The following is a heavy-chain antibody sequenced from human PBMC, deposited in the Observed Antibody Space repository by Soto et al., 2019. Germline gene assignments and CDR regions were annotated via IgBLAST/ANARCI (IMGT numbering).Heavy chain of an antibody. CDR1: GYSFTSYW. J-gene: IGHJ6*03. V-gene: IGHV5-51*01. D-gene: IGHD3-3*01. Sequence: PGESLKISCKGSGYSFTSYWIGWVRQMPGKGLEWMGIIYPGDSDTRHSPSFQGQVTISADKSISTAYLQWSSLKASDTAMYYCASHGYDFWRGYPIPYYYNYMDVWGKGTTVTVAS. CDR3: ASHGYDFWRGYPIPYYYNYMDV. CDR2: IYPGDSDT.